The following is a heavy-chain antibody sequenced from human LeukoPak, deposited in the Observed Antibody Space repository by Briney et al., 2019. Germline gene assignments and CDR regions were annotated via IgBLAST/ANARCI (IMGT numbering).Heavy chain of an antibody. CDR2: IKQDGSEK. CDR3: AGGTGFIIKD. J-gene: IGHJ4*02. Sequence: GGSLRLSCAASGFTFSSYAMSWVRQAPGKGLEWVANIKQDGSEKNYVDSVKGRFTISRDNAKNSLYLQMNNLRVEDTAMYYCAGGTGFIIKDWGQGTLVTVSS. V-gene: IGHV3-7*03. CDR1: GFTFSSYA. D-gene: IGHD3-9*01.